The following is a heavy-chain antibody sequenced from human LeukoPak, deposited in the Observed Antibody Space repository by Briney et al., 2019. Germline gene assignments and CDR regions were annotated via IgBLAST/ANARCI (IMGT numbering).Heavy chain of an antibody. CDR3: ARDSSGYSDDY. D-gene: IGHD3-22*01. CDR2: IYSGGST. V-gene: IGHV3-53*01. CDR1: GFTVSSNY. J-gene: IGHJ4*02. Sequence: GGSLRLSCAASGFTVSSNYMSWVRQAPGKGLEWVSVIYSGGSTYYADSVKGRFTISRDSSKNTLYLQMNSLRAEDTAVYYCARDSSGYSDDYWGQGTLVTVSS.